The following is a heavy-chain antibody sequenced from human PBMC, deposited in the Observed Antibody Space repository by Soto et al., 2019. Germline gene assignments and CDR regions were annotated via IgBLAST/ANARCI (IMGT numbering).Heavy chain of an antibody. Sequence: ASVKVSCKASGYTFTSYYMHWVRQAPGQGLEWMGIINPSGGSTSYAQKFQGRVTMTRDTSTGTVYMELSSLRSEDTAVYYCARDLVVLMVYAIPYYYYYGMDVWGQGTTVTVSS. D-gene: IGHD2-8*01. CDR1: GYTFTSYY. J-gene: IGHJ6*02. CDR2: INPSGGST. V-gene: IGHV1-46*01. CDR3: ARDLVVLMVYAIPYYYYYGMDV.